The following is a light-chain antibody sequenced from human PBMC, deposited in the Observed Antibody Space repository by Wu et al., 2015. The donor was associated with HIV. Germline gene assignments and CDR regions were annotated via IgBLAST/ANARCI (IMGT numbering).Light chain of an antibody. CDR2: GAS. Sequence: EILLTQSPGTLPLSPGERATLSCRASQRVSSNYLAWYQQKPGQAPRLLIFGASSRATGIPDRFSGSGSGTDFTLSISRLEPEDFAVYYCQQYGSSPLTFGGGTKVEI. CDR1: QRVSSNY. CDR3: QQYGSSPLT. J-gene: IGKJ4*01. V-gene: IGKV3-20*01.